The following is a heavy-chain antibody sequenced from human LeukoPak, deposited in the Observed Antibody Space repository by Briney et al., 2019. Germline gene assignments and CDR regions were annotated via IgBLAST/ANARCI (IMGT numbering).Heavy chain of an antibody. CDR2: ISAYNGNT. CDR1: GYTFTSYG. CDR3: ARDTPKVGVPRCYYYGMDV. Sequence: ASVKVSCKASGYTFTSYGISWVRQAPGQGLEWMGWISAYNGNTNYAQKLQGRVTMTTDTSTSTAYMELRSLRSDDTAVYYCARDTPKVGVPRCYYYGMDVWGQGTTVTVSS. V-gene: IGHV1-18*01. J-gene: IGHJ6*02. D-gene: IGHD3-16*01.